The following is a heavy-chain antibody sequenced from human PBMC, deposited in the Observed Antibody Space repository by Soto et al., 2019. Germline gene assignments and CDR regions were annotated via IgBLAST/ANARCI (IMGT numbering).Heavy chain of an antibody. CDR2: IYHSGST. D-gene: IGHD3-10*01. CDR3: ARQGFGTIHGLVDV. V-gene: IGHV4-30-2*01. J-gene: IGHJ6*02. CDR1: GGSISSGGYS. Sequence: SETLSLTCAVSGGSISSGGYSWSWIRQPPGKGLEWIGYIYHSGSTYYNPSLKSRVTISIDASKSQFSLKVNSVTAADTAVYYCARQGFGTIHGLVDVWGQGTTVTVSS.